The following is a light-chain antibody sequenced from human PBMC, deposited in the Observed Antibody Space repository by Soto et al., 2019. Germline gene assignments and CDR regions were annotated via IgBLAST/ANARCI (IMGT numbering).Light chain of an antibody. CDR1: QDISNY. V-gene: IGKV1-33*01. CDR3: QQYDNLPLT. Sequence: DIQMTQSPSSLSASVGDRVTITCQASQDISNYLNWYQQKPGIAPKVLISDAANLEAGVPPRFSGSGSGTEFTLTTSGLQPEDFATYYCQQYDNLPLTFGPGTKVDIK. CDR2: DAA. J-gene: IGKJ3*01.